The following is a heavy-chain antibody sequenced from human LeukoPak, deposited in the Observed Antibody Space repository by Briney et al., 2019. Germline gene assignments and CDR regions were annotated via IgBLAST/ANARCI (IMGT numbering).Heavy chain of an antibody. CDR2: ISSSGSTI. J-gene: IGHJ4*02. Sequence: GGSLRLSCAASGFTFSSYEMNWVRQAPGKGLEWVSYISSSGSTIYYADSVKGRFTISRDNSKNTLYLQMNSLRAEDTAVYYCARGDTAPDYWGQGTLVTVSS. CDR3: ARGDTAPDY. CDR1: GFTFSSYE. D-gene: IGHD5-18*01. V-gene: IGHV3-48*03.